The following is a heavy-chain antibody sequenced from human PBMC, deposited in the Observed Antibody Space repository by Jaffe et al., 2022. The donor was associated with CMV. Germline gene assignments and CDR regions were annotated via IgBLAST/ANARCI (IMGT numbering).Heavy chain of an antibody. V-gene: IGHV1-69*01. CDR2: IIPIFGTA. J-gene: IGHJ4*02. CDR3: ASASAKDFWSGSQYYFDY. Sequence: QVQLVQSGAEVKKPGSSVKVSCKASGGTFSSYAISWVRQAPGQGLEWMGGIIPIFGTANYAQKFQGRVTITADESTSTAYMELSSLRSEDTAVYYCASASAKDFWSGSQYYFDYWGQGTLVTVSS. D-gene: IGHD3-3*01. CDR1: GGTFSSYA.